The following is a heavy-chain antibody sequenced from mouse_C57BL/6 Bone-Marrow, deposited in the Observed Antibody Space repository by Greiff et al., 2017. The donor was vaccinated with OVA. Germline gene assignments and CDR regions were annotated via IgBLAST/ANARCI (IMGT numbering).Heavy chain of an antibody. Sequence: EVQVVESGGGLVQPGGSMKLSCVASGFTFSNYWMNWVRQSPEKGLEWVAQIRLKSDNYATHYAESVKGRFTISRDDSKSSVYLQMNNLRAEDTGIYYCTSAFVATYYYAMDYWGQGTSVTVSS. D-gene: IGHD1-1*01. CDR3: TSAFVATYYYAMDY. J-gene: IGHJ4*01. V-gene: IGHV6-3*01. CDR2: IRLKSDNYAT. CDR1: GFTFSNYW.